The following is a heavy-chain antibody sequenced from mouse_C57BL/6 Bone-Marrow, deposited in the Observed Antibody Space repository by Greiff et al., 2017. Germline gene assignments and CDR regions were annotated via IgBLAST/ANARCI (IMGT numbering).Heavy chain of an antibody. Sequence: QVQLQQSGAELVKPGASVKISCKASGYAFSSYWMNWVKQRPGKGLEWIGQIYPGDGDTNYNGKFKGKATLTADKSSSTAYMQLSSLTSEDSAVYFCARSSSGSLYFDYWGRGTTLTVSS. CDR3: ARSSSGSLYFDY. CDR2: IYPGDGDT. D-gene: IGHD3-2*02. CDR1: GYAFSSYW. V-gene: IGHV1-80*01. J-gene: IGHJ2*01.